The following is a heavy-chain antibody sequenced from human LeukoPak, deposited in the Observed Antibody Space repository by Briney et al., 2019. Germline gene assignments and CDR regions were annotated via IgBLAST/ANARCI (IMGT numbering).Heavy chain of an antibody. CDR2: FHTTGST. V-gene: IGHV4-4*09. J-gene: IGHJ4*02. CDR1: GGSISNSY. D-gene: IGHD2-8*01. Sequence: PSETLSLTCTVSGGSISNSYCTWIRQSPEKGLEWIGYFHTTGSTNSNPSLKSRVTISVDTSMNQFSLKLSSVTAADAAVYYCARSYVDCANGVCYTTGLDQWGQGTLVTVSS. CDR3: ARSYVDCANGVCYTTGLDQ.